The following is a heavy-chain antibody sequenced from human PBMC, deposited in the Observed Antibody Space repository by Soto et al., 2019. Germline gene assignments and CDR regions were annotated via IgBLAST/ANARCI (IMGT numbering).Heavy chain of an antibody. V-gene: IGHV4-59*01. CDR3: ARVGGGNDFWSGYPNYYYYYMDV. CDR2: IYYSGST. D-gene: IGHD3-3*01. J-gene: IGHJ6*03. CDR1: GGSISSYY. Sequence: SETLSLTCTVSGGSISSYYWSWIRQPPGKGLEWIGYIYYSGSTNYNPSLKSRVTISVDTSKNQFSLKLSSVTAADTAVYYCARVGGGNDFWSGYPNYYYYYMDVWGKGTTVTVSS.